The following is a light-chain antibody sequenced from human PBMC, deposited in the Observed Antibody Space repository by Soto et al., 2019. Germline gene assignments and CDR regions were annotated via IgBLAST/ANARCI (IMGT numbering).Light chain of an antibody. J-gene: IGKJ3*01. CDR1: QGISSF. Sequence: IQLTQSPSSLSASVGDRVTITCRASQGISSFLAWYQQKPGKAPKLLIYAASTLQSGVPSRFSGSGSGTDFTLTISSLHPEDFATYYCQQLNSFPIPFGPGTKVDIK. V-gene: IGKV1-9*01. CDR2: AAS. CDR3: QQLNSFPIP.